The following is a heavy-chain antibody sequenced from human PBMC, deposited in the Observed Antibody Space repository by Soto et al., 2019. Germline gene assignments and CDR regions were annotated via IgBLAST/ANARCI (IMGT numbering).Heavy chain of an antibody. CDR2: IYYSGST. CDR1: GGSISSGDYY. D-gene: IGHD3-22*01. Sequence: QVQLQESGPGLVKPSQTLSLTCTVSGGSISSGDYYWSWIRQHPGKGLEWIGYIYYSGSTYYNPSLKSRVTISVDTSKNQFSLKLSSVTAADTAVYYRARENDSSGYSNWFDPWGQGTLVTVSS. CDR3: ARENDSSGYSNWFDP. V-gene: IGHV4-31*03. J-gene: IGHJ5*02.